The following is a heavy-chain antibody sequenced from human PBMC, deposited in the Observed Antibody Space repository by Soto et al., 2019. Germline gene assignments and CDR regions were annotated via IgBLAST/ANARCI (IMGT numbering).Heavy chain of an antibody. V-gene: IGHV5-51*01. CDR1: GYSFTNYW. Sequence: PGESLKISCKGSGYSFTNYWIGWVRQMPGKGLEWMGIIYPGDSDTTCSPSFQGQVTISADKSISTAYLQWSSLKASDTAMYYCARPSRGDFWSGYRRPKYYYYGMDVWGQGTTVTVSS. J-gene: IGHJ6*02. D-gene: IGHD3-3*01. CDR3: ARPSRGDFWSGYRRPKYYYYGMDV. CDR2: IYPGDSDT.